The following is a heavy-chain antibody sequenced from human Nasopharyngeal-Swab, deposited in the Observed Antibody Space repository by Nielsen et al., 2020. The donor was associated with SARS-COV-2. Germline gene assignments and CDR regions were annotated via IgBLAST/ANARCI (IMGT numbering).Heavy chain of an antibody. Sequence: SETLSLTCSVSGASISNRTYYWGWIRQSPEKGRQWIGTVFYTGTYYNPSLQSRVTISVDTSKNQFSIKLTSVTAADTAVYYCVRDESGDYLGLPFDSWGPGTLVTVSS. CDR2: VFYTGT. CDR1: GASISNRTYY. J-gene: IGHJ4*02. D-gene: IGHD4-17*01. CDR3: VRDESGDYLGLPFDS. V-gene: IGHV4-39*07.